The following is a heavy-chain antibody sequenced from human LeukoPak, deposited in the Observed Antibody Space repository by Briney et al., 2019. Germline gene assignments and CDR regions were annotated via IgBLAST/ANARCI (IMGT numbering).Heavy chain of an antibody. J-gene: IGHJ4*02. CDR2: INYDGSKK. CDR1: GFSFRHYG. D-gene: IGHD1-14*01. CDR3: ATTDTTCY. V-gene: IGHV3-30*02. Sequence: SGGSLRLSCAASGFSFRHYGMHWVRQAPGEGLEWVAFINYDGSKKYYADSVKGRFTISRDNSKNTLYLEINSLSADDTAVYYCATTDTTCYWGQGTLVTVSS.